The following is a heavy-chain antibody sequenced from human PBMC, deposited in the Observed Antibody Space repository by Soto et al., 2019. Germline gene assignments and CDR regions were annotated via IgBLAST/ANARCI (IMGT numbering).Heavy chain of an antibody. CDR1: GYTFTNYG. J-gene: IGHJ6*02. Sequence: RASVTVSCKASGYTFTNYGISWVRQAPGQGLEWMGWISGYNGNTKYAQKLQGRVTMTTDTSTSTAYMELRSLRSDDTAVYYCARESQSLTWYPYYYGMDLWGQGTTVTVSS. CDR2: ISGYNGNT. CDR3: ARESQSLTWYPYYYGMDL. D-gene: IGHD6-13*01. V-gene: IGHV1-18*01.